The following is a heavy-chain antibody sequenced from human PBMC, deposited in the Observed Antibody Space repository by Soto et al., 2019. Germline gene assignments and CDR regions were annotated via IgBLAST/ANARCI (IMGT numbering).Heavy chain of an antibody. V-gene: IGHV1-46*01. Sequence: RASVKVSCKASGYTFTGYYMHWVRQSPGQGLEWMGIINPSGGSTSYAQKFQGRVTMTRDTSTSTVYMELSSLRSEDTAVYYCARESIEYSSSEGYEYWGQGTLVTVSS. CDR2: INPSGGST. CDR1: GYTFTGYY. J-gene: IGHJ4*02. CDR3: ARESIEYSSSEGYEY. D-gene: IGHD6-6*01.